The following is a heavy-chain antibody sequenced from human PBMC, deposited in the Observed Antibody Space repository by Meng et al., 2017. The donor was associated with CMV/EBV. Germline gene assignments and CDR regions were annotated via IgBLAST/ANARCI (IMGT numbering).Heavy chain of an antibody. CDR1: GFTFADYA. V-gene: IGHV3-9*01. J-gene: IGHJ6*02. CDR2: ISWNSGSI. D-gene: IGHD3-10*01. Sequence: GGSLRLSCAASGFTFADYAMHWVRQAPGKGLEWVSGISWNSGSIGYADSVKGRFTISRDNAKNSLYLQMNSLRAEDTALYYCAKGGSGSGSYLHYYYYGMDVWGQGTTVTVSS. CDR3: AKGGSGSGSYLHYYYYGMDV.